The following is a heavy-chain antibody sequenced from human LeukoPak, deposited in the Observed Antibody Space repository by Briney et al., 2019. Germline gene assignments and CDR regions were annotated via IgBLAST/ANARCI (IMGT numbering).Heavy chain of an antibody. Sequence: GGSLRLSCAASGFTFSSYAMSWVRQAPGKGLEWVSAISGSGGSTYYADSVKGRFTISRANSKNTLYLQMNSLRAEDTAVYYCAKATNYGGNRGAFDVWGQGTMVTVSS. D-gene: IGHD4-23*01. CDR2: ISGSGGST. CDR1: GFTFSSYA. J-gene: IGHJ3*01. V-gene: IGHV3-23*01. CDR3: AKATNYGGNRGAFDV.